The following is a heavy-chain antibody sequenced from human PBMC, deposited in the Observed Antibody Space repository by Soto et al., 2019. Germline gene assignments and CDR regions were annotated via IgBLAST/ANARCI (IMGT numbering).Heavy chain of an antibody. CDR1: GGSISSGGYY. CDR2: IYYSGST. CDR3: AIVGEDCSGGSCWFDP. V-gene: IGHV4-31*03. J-gene: IGHJ5*02. Sequence: SETLSLTCTVSGGSISSGGYYWSWIRQHPGKGLEWIGYIYYSGSTYYNPSLKSRVTISVDTSKNQFSLKLSSVTAADTAVYYCAIVGEDCSGGSCWFDPWGQGTLVTVSS. D-gene: IGHD2-15*01.